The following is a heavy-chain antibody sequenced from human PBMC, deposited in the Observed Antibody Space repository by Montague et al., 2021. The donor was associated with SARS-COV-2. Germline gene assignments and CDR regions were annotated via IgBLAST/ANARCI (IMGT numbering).Heavy chain of an antibody. CDR3: ARATAGSYYYGMDV. CDR2: ISYDGSNK. J-gene: IGHJ6*02. V-gene: IGHV3-30*04. D-gene: IGHD4-17*01. CDR1: GFTFSSYA. Sequence: SLRLSCAASGFTFSSYAMHWVRQAPGKGLERVAVISYDGSNKYYADTVEGRFTISRDNSKNTLYLQMNSLRAEDTAVYYCARATAGSYYYGMDVWGQGTTVTVSS.